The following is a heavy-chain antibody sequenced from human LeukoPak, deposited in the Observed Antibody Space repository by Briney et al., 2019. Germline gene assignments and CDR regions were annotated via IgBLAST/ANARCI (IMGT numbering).Heavy chain of an antibody. CDR1: GGSFSGYY. CDR2: INHSGST. Sequence: SETLSLTCAVYGGSFSGYYWSWIRQPPGKGLEWIGEINHSGSTNYNPSLKSRVTISVYTSKNQFSLKLSSVTAADTAVYYCARGSYCGGDCYPRPFDYWGQGTLVTVSS. D-gene: IGHD2-21*02. J-gene: IGHJ4*02. CDR3: ARGSYCGGDCYPRPFDY. V-gene: IGHV4-34*01.